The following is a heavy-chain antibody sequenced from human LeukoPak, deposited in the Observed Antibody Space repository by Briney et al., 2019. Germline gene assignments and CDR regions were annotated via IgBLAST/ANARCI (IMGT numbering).Heavy chain of an antibody. D-gene: IGHD6-19*01. J-gene: IGHJ4*02. CDR2: LSGSGGNT. CDR3: AKELSGGWPFDY. V-gene: IGHV3-23*01. Sequence: GSLRLSCAASGFTFSSHAMSWVRQAPGEGLEWVSGLSGSGGNTIYADSVKGRFTISRDNSKNTMFLQMNSLRAEDTAVYYCAKELSGGWPFDYWGQGALVTVSS. CDR1: GFTFSSHA.